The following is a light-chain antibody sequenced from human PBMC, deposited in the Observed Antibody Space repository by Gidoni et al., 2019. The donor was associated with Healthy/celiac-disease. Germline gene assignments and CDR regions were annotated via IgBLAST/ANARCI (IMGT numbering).Light chain of an antibody. CDR3: SSYTSSSTLVV. V-gene: IGLV2-14*03. J-gene: IGLJ2*01. CDR2: AVS. Sequence: SALTQPASVSGSPGQSINISFTGTSSDVGGYNYVSWYQQHPGKAPKLMIYAVSQRPSGVSNRFSVSNSGNTASLTISGLQAEDEAYYYCSSYTSSSTLVVFGGGTKLTVL. CDR1: SSDVGGYNY.